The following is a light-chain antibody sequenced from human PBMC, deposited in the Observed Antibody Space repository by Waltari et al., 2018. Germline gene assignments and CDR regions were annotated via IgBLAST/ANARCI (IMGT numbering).Light chain of an antibody. V-gene: IGKV1-39*01. CDR3: QQSYTTAYT. CDR2: VAS. J-gene: IGKJ2*01. CDR1: QSISSS. Sequence: IQMTQSPSSLSASVGDSVTITCRASQSISSSVNWYQQIPGKAHKLLIYVASTLQSGVPSRFSGSGSGTDFSLTITSLQPEDFATYYCQQSYTTAYTFGQGTKLEIK.